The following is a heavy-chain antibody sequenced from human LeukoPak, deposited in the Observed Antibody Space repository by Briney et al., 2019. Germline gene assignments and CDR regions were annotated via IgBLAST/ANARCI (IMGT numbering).Heavy chain of an antibody. V-gene: IGHV3-48*03. CDR3: ARAAHNVMLWFGEHFDY. CDR1: GFTFSSYE. Sequence: GGSLRLSCAASGFTFSSYEMNWVRQAPGKGLEWVSYISSSGSTIYYADSVKGRFTTSRDNAKNSLYLQMNSLRAEDTAVYYCARAAHNVMLWFGEHFDYWGQGTLVTVSS. J-gene: IGHJ4*02. CDR2: ISSSGSTI. D-gene: IGHD3-10*01.